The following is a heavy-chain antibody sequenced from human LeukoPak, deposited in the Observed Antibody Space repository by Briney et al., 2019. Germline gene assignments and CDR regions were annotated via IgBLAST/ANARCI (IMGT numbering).Heavy chain of an antibody. V-gene: IGHV1-2*06. D-gene: IGHD6-13*01. CDR1: GYTFTGYY. CDR2: INPNSGGT. CDR3: AREDSSPYRNPIDY. Sequence: ASVKVSCKASGYTFTGYYMHWVRQAPGQGLEWMGRINPNSGGTNYAQKFQGRVTMTRDTSISTAYMELSRLRSDDTAVYYCAREDSSPYRNPIDYWGRGTLVTVSS. J-gene: IGHJ4*02.